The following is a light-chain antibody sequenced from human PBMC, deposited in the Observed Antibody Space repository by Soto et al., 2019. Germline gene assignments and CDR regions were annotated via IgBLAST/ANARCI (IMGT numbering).Light chain of an antibody. V-gene: IGLV2-14*03. CDR3: YSCSRSSGTRYV. Sequence: QSALTQPACVSGSPGQSITISYTGTSSDIGTYNYVSWYQQHPGQAPKLMIYDVSNRPSGVSDRFSGSKSGNTASLTISGLQAEDEADYYCYSCSRSSGTRYVFGTGTKLTVL. CDR1: SSDIGTYNY. CDR2: DVS. J-gene: IGLJ1*01.